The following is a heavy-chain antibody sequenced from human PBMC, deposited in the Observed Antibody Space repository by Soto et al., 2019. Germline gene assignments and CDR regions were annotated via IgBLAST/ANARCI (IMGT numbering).Heavy chain of an antibody. CDR3: AKDDRIAARLGGYYYYMDV. D-gene: IGHD6-6*01. J-gene: IGHJ6*03. V-gene: IGHV3-23*01. CDR2: ISGSGGST. Sequence: GGSLRLSCAASGFTFSSYAMSWVRQAPGKGLEWVSAISGSGGSTYYADYVKGRFTISRDNSKNTLYLQMNSLRAEDTAVYYCAKDDRIAARLGGYYYYMDVWGKGTTVTVSS. CDR1: GFTFSSYA.